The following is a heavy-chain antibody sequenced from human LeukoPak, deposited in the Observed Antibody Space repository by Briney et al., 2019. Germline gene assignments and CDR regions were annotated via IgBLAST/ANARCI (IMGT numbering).Heavy chain of an antibody. J-gene: IGHJ4*02. CDR2: IRSKTYGGTT. V-gene: IGHV3-49*03. D-gene: IGHD3-10*01. CDR1: GFTFGDYA. Sequence: GGSLRLSCMTSGFTFGDYAMSWFRQAPEKGLEWVGFIRSKTYGGTTEYAASLKGRFTISRDDSKSIAYLQMNSLKNEDTAVYYCTRVTTPYGKTMEYYFDYWGQGTLVTVSS. CDR3: TRVTTPYGKTMEYYFDY.